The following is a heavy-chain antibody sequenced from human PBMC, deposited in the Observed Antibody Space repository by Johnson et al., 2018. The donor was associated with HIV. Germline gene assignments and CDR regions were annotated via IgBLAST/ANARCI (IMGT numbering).Heavy chain of an antibody. CDR3: AKDLGIVGAVHRTFDI. J-gene: IGHJ3*02. D-gene: IGHD1-26*01. CDR2: ISYDGSNK. Sequence: QMQLVESGGGLVQPGRSLRLSCAASGFTFDDYAMHWVRQAPGKGLEWVAVISYDGSNKYYADSVKGRFTISRENSKNTLYLQMNSLIAEDTAVYYCAKDLGIVGAVHRTFDIWGQGTMVTVSS. V-gene: IGHV3-30-3*02. CDR1: GFTFDDYA.